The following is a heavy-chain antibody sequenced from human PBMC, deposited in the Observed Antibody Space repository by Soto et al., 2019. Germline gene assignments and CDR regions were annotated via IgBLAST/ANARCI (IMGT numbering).Heavy chain of an antibody. D-gene: IGHD1-1*01. J-gene: IGHJ4*02. V-gene: IGHV3-33*01. CDR3: ARDLGSTNYYFDH. CDR1: GFTFSNYG. Sequence: QVQLVESGGGVVQPGRSLRISCITSGFTFSNYGMHWVRQAPGKGLEWVAVIWYDGSKKYYADFVKGRFTISRDDSKNTLYLQMNSLRAEDTAVYSCARDLGSTNYYFDHWGLGTLVIVSS. CDR2: IWYDGSKK.